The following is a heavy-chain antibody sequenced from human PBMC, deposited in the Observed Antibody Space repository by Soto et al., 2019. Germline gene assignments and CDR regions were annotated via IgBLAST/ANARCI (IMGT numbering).Heavy chain of an antibody. Sequence: PSETLSLTCAVYGGSFSGYYWSWIRQPPGKGLEWIGEINHSGSTNYNPSLKSRVTISVDTSKNQFSLKLSSVTAADTAVYYCARGRKNYYGSGSTKRDAFDIWGQGTMVT. CDR1: GGSFSGYY. V-gene: IGHV4-34*01. CDR2: INHSGST. CDR3: ARGRKNYYGSGSTKRDAFDI. J-gene: IGHJ3*02. D-gene: IGHD3-10*01.